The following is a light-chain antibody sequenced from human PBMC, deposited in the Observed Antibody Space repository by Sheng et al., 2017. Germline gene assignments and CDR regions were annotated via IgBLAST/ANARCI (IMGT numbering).Light chain of an antibody. CDR2: END. Sequence: NFMLTQPPSVSESPGKTVIISCTRSSGDIASNFVQWYQQRPGSSPTLLIYENDQRLSGVPGQFSASIDTSSNSASLTVSGLGSEDEADYYCQSYDDAGHVVFGGGTKLTVL. J-gene: IGLJ2*01. CDR1: SGDIASNF. CDR3: QSYDDAGHVV. V-gene: IGLV6-57*01.